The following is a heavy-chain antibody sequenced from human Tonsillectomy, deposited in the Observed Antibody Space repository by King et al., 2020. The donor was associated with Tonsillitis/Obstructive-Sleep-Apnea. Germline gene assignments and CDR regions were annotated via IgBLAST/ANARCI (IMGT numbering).Heavy chain of an antibody. V-gene: IGHV1-69*01. CDR2: IIPFFTTP. CDR1: GGTLRSYV. CDR3: ARDSIAGAGTANSYYGMDV. J-gene: IGHJ6*02. Sequence: QLVQSGAEVKKPGSSVKVSCKASGGTLRSYVIHWVRQAPGQGLQWMGGIIPFFTTPNYAQNFQDRVTITADESTNTAYMELSNLRSEDTAVYYCARDSIAGAGTANSYYGMDVGGQGTAVTVSS. D-gene: IGHD6-19*01.